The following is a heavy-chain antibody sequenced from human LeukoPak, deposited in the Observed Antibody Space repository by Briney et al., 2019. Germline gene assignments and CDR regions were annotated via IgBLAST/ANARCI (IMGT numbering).Heavy chain of an antibody. CDR3: ARDPGSSGWYGPFDY. Sequence: ASVKVSCKASGYTFTSYYMHWVRQAPGQGLEWMGIINPSGGSTSYAQKFQGRVTMTRDMSTSTVYMELSSLRSEDTAVYYCARDPGSSGWYGPFDYWGQGTLATVSS. J-gene: IGHJ4*02. CDR2: INPSGGST. D-gene: IGHD6-19*01. CDR1: GYTFTSYY. V-gene: IGHV1-46*01.